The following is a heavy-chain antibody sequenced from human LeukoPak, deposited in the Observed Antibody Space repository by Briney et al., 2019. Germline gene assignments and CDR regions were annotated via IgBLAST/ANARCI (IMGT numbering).Heavy chain of an antibody. CDR2: IKQDGSEK. Sequence: PGGSLRLSCAASGFTFSSYAMSWVRQAPGKGLEWVANIKQDGSEKYYVDSVKGRFTISRDNAKNSLYLQMNSLRAEDTAVYYCARVRYSSGWYGDYWGQGTLVTVSS. J-gene: IGHJ4*02. CDR1: GFTFSSYA. CDR3: ARVRYSSGWYGDY. V-gene: IGHV3-7*01. D-gene: IGHD6-19*01.